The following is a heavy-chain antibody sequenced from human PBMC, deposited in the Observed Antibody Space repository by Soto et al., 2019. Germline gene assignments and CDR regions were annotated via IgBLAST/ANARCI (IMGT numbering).Heavy chain of an antibody. CDR1: RYTFTSYY. D-gene: IGHD3-22*01. CDR2: INPSGGST. V-gene: IGHV1-46*01. CDR3: ARGGYYYDSSGYYYSYYYYGMDV. Sequence: GASVKVSCKASRYTFTSYYMHWVRQAPGQGLEWMGIINPSGGSTSYAQKFQGRVTMTRDTSTSTVYMELSSLRSEDTAVYYCARGGYYYDSSGYYYSYYYYGMDVWGQGTTVTVSS. J-gene: IGHJ6*02.